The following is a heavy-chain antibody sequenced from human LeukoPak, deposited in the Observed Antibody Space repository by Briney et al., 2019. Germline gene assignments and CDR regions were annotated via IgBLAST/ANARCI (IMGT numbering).Heavy chain of an antibody. D-gene: IGHD5-12*01. CDR1: GDSVSSNSAA. V-gene: IGHV6-1*01. CDR2: TYYRSKWYN. J-gene: IGHJ4*02. Sequence: SQTLSLTCAISGDSVSSNSAAWNWIRQSPSRGLEWLGRTYYRSKWYNDYAVSVKSRITINPDTSKNQFSLQLNPVTPEDTAMYYCARSPVDGYDLRDYFDYWGQGTLVTVSS. CDR3: ARSPVDGYDLRDYFDY.